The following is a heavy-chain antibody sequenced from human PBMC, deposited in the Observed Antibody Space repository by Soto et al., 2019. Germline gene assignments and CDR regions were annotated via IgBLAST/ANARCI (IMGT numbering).Heavy chain of an antibody. D-gene: IGHD4-17*01. CDR3: ARSPTYGYYGMDV. CDR1: GFTFSNAW. Sequence: PGGSLRLSCAASGFTFSNAWMNWVRQAPGKGLEWVGRIKSRTDGGTTDYAAPVKGRFTISRDDSKNTLYLQMNSLKTEDTAVYYCARSPTYGYYGMDVWGQGTTVTVSS. CDR2: IKSRTDGGTT. J-gene: IGHJ6*02. V-gene: IGHV3-15*07.